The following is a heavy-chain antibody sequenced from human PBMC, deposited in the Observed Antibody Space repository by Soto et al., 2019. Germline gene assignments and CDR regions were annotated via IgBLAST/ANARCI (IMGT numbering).Heavy chain of an antibody. CDR2: KSPNSGHT. D-gene: IGHD4-4*01. J-gene: IGHJ4*02. V-gene: IGHV1-8*01. CDR1: GYTFTSYD. Sequence: EASVKVSCKASGYTFTSYDINWIRQATGQDLEWKGRKSPNSGHTGYAQKFQGRVTMTSDASIGTAYMELSSLTFEDTAVYFCARTPPQYGIDYWGQGTLVTVSS. CDR3: ARTPPQYGIDY.